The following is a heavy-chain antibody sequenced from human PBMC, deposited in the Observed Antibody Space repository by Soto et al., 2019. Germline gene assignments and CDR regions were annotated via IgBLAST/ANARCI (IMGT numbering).Heavy chain of an antibody. J-gene: IGHJ3*02. V-gene: IGHV3-23*01. D-gene: IGHD3-10*01. Sequence: PGGSLSLSGAASGFTFSSYGMHWVRQAPGKGLEWVAVISCGGGSKYYADSVKGRFTISRDNSKNTLYLQMNSLRAEDTAVYYCANAGELLWFGDIWGQGTMVTVSS. CDR3: ANAGELLWFGDI. CDR2: ISCGGGSK. CDR1: GFTFSSYG.